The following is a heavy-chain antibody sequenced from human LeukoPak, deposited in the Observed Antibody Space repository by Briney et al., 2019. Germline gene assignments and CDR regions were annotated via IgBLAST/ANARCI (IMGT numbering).Heavy chain of an antibody. J-gene: IGHJ4*02. D-gene: IGHD6-6*01. CDR3: ARGVSGGAARPDY. CDR2: INGDGSST. CDR1: GFTFSRYW. V-gene: IGHV3-74*01. Sequence: GGSLRLSCAASGFTFSRYWMHWVRQAPGKGLVWVSRINGDGSSTNYADSVKGRFTISRDNAKNTLSLQMNSLRAEDTAIYYCARGVSGGAARPDYWGQGTLVTVSS.